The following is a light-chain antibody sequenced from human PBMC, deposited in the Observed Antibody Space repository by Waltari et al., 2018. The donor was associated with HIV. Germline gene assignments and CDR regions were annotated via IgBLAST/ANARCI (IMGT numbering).Light chain of an antibody. CDR3: QSYDSGRRV. Sequence: QSVLTQPPSVSGAPGQRVTISCTGSRSNIGAGYAVHWYQQLPGTAPKLVIYDNFKRTSGVPDRFSGSKSGTSASLAITGLQAEDEADYHCQSYDSGRRVFGGGTKLAVL. V-gene: IGLV1-40*01. J-gene: IGLJ3*02. CDR2: DNF. CDR1: RSNIGAGYA.